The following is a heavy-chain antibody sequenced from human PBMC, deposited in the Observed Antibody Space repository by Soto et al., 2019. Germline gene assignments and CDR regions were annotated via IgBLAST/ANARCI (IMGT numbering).Heavy chain of an antibody. Sequence: SETLSLTCTVSGGSISSSSYYWGWIRQPPGKGLEWIGSIYYSGSTYYNPSLKSRVTISVDTSKNQFSLKLSSVTAEGTAVYYCARVKPSNGMDVWGQGTTVTVSS. CDR3: ARVKPSNGMDV. J-gene: IGHJ6*02. CDR1: GGSISSSSYY. CDR2: IYYSGST. V-gene: IGHV4-39*01.